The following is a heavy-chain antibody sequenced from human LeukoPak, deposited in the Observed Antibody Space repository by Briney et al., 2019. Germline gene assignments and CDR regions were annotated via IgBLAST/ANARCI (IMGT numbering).Heavy chain of an antibody. Sequence: ASVNVSCDASGYTFSGYYIHWVRPAPGQGLEWMGWIRYNRGGTNYAQKFQGRVTMTRDTSISTVYMELSRLTSDDTAVYYCARSGYIYGLDYWGQGTLVTVSS. J-gene: IGHJ4*02. CDR3: ARSGYIYGLDY. CDR2: IRYNRGGT. V-gene: IGHV1-2*02. CDR1: GYTFSGYY. D-gene: IGHD5-18*01.